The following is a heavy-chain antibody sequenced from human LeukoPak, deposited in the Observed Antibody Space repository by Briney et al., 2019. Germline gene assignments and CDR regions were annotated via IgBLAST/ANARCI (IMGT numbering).Heavy chain of an antibody. CDR1: GGSISSYY. J-gene: IGHJ4*02. CDR3: ARVGNSGWYSPLDY. D-gene: IGHD6-19*01. Sequence: SETLFITCTVSGGSISSYYWSWIRQPAGKGLEWIGRIYTSGSTNYNPSLKSRVTMSVDTSKNQSSLKLSSVTAADTAVYYCARVGNSGWYSPLDYWGQGTLVTVSS. CDR2: IYTSGST. V-gene: IGHV4-4*07.